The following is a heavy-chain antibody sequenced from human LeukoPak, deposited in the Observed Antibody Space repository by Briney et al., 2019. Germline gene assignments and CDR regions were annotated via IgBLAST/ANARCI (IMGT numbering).Heavy chain of an antibody. Sequence: ASVKVSCXASGYTFTSYGISWVRQAPGQGLEWMGWISAYNGNTNSAQKFQGRVTMTRDTSISTAYMELSRLRSDDTAVYYCARPHTVLYNWFDPWGQGTLVTVSS. CDR2: ISAYNGNT. J-gene: IGHJ5*02. CDR1: GYTFTSYG. V-gene: IGHV1-18*01. CDR3: ARPHTVLYNWFDP. D-gene: IGHD4-11*01.